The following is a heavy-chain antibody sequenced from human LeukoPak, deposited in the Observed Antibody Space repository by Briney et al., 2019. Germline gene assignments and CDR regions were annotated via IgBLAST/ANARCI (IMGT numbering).Heavy chain of an antibody. V-gene: IGHV3-7*01. D-gene: IGHD5-12*01. CDR2: IKHDGSEK. CDR1: GFTFSDYW. J-gene: IGHJ4*02. CDR3: VKDRGGYVKYRTFES. Sequence: PGGSLRLSCEASGFTFSDYWMSWVRQAPGKGLEWVANIKHDGSEKYYVASVKGRFTISKDIPKNSLYLQMNSLRTEDTAVYYRVKDRGGYVKYRTFESWGQGTLVTVSS.